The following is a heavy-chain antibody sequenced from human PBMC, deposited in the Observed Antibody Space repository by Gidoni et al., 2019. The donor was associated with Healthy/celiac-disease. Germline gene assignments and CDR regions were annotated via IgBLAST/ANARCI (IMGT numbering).Heavy chain of an antibody. V-gene: IGHV2-70*01. CDR2: IDWDDDK. CDR3: ARTGLGGSSSSLGVMDV. D-gene: IGHD6-6*01. Sequence: QVTLRESGPALVKPTQTLTLTCTFSGFSLSTSGMCVSWIRQPPGKALEWLALIDWDDDKYYSTSLKTRLTISKDTSKNQVVLTMTNMDPVDTATYYCARTGLGGSSSSLGVMDVWGKGTTVTVSS. CDR1: GFSLSTSGMC. J-gene: IGHJ6*03.